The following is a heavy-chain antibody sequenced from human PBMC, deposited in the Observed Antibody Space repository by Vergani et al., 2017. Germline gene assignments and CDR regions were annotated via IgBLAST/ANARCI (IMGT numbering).Heavy chain of an antibody. D-gene: IGHD2/OR15-2a*01. V-gene: IGHV3-23*01. Sequence: EVQLLESGGGSAQPGESLRLSCVASGITFTAHGLNWVRQAPGKGLEWVSGISGQNFRTHYADSVKGRFTISRDDSKNTVYLQINSLRAEDTAFYYCVKEKIDLGSYFFDSWGHGILVTVSS. CDR3: VKEKIDLGSYFFDS. J-gene: IGHJ4*01. CDR2: ISGQNFRT. CDR1: GITFTAHG.